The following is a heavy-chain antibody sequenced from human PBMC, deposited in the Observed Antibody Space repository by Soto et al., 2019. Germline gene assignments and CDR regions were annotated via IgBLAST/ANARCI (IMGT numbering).Heavy chain of an antibody. CDR2: IYYSGST. CDR1: GGSISSGGYY. CDR3: AGGGSSSGKVEDYYYGMDV. J-gene: IGHJ6*02. V-gene: IGHV4-31*03. Sequence: SETLSLTCTVSGGSISSGGYYWSWIRQHRGKGLEWIGYIYYSGSTYYNPSLKSRVTIPVDTSKNQFSLKLSSVTAADTAVYYCAGGGSSSGKVEDYYYGMDVWGQGTTVTVSS. D-gene: IGHD6-6*01.